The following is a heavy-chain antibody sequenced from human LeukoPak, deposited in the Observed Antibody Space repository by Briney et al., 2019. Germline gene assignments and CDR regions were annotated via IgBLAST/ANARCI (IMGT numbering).Heavy chain of an antibody. J-gene: IGHJ4*02. CDR1: GFTFSSYS. V-gene: IGHV3-48*01. CDR2: ISSSSSTI. D-gene: IGHD7-27*01. Sequence: GGSLRLSCAASGFTFSSYSMNWVRQAPGKGLEWVSYISSSSSTIYYADSVKGRFTISRDNAKNSLYLQMNSLRAEDTAVYYCAKVAARLAARLGREDYWGQGTLVTVSS. CDR3: AKVAARLAARLGREDY.